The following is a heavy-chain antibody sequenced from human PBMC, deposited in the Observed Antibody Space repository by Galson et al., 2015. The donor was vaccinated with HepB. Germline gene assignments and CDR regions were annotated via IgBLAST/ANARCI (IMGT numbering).Heavy chain of an antibody. CDR1: GYTFTSYG. Sequence: SVKVSCKASGYTFTSYGISWVRQAPGQGLEWMGWISAYNGNTNYAQKLQGRVTMTTDTSTSTAYMELRSLRSDDTAVYYCARVVTGIQGYYYYYYYMDVWGKGTTVTVSS. CDR3: ARVVTGIQGYYYYYYYMDV. J-gene: IGHJ6*03. D-gene: IGHD1-20*01. V-gene: IGHV1-18*01. CDR2: ISAYNGNT.